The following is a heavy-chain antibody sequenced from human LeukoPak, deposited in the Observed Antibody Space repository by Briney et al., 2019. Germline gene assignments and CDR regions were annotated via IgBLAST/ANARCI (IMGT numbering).Heavy chain of an antibody. CDR1: GGSISSYY. D-gene: IGHD3-22*01. J-gene: IGHJ6*03. V-gene: IGHV4-4*07. CDR2: IYTSGST. Sequence: SETLSLTCTVSGGSISSYYWSCIRQPAGKGLEWIGRIYTSGSTNYNPSLKSRVTISVDTSKNQFSLKLSSVTAADTAVYYCARDRRDSSGYSVYYYYYYMDVWGKGTTVTVSS. CDR3: ARDRRDSSGYSVYYYYYYMDV.